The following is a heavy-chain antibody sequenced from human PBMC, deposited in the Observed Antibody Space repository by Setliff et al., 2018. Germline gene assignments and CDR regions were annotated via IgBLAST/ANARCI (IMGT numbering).Heavy chain of an antibody. V-gene: IGHV3-33*08. CDR1: GFSFSTYA. Sequence: GGSLRLSCVVSGFSFSTYAMHWIRQTPDKGLEWVAVIWHDGGNKYHADSVKGRFTISRDNSKNMLYLQMNSLRPEDTAVYYCARTCSGSGCYAGLESWGQGTPVTVSS. J-gene: IGHJ4*02. CDR2: IWHDGGNK. CDR3: ARTCSGSGCYAGLES. D-gene: IGHD2-15*01.